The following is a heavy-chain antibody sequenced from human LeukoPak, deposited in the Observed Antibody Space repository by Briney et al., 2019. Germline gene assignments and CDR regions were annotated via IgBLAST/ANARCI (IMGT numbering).Heavy chain of an antibody. CDR2: IYTSGGT. V-gene: IGHV4-4*09. CDR1: GDSIGTYY. Sequence: PSETLSLTCTVSGDSIGTYYWGWIRQPPGKGLEWIGHIYTSGGTNYNPSLKSRVTISVDTSKNQFSLKLRSVTAADTAVYYCARQPYGGYLDFWGLGTQVTVSS. CDR3: ARQPYGGYLDF. J-gene: IGHJ4*02. D-gene: IGHD5-12*01.